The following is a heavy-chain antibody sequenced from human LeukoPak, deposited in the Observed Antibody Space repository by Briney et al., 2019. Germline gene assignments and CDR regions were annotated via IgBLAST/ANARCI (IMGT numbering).Heavy chain of an antibody. J-gene: IGHJ4*02. D-gene: IGHD3-10*01. CDR1: GGSITSSNYY. V-gene: IGHV4-39*01. CDR2: FYYSGST. Sequence: SENLSLTCTVSGGSITSSNYYWGWIRQPPGKGLEWIGSFYYSGSTNYNPSLKSRVTISVDTSKNQFSLKLSSVTAADTAVYYCVYYYGSGSVEYWGQGTLVTVSS. CDR3: VYYYGSGSVEY.